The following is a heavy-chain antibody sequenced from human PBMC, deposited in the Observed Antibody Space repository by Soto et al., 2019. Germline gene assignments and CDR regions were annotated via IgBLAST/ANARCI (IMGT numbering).Heavy chain of an antibody. J-gene: IGHJ4*02. V-gene: IGHV4-61*05. CDR2: IYYSGST. Sequence: SETLSLTCTVSGGSISSSSYYWGWIRQPPGKGLEWIGYIYYSGSTNYNPSLKSRVTISVDTSKNQFSLKLSSVTAADTAVYYCARHGMSGDYSLDYWGQGTLVTVSS. CDR3: ARHGMSGDYSLDY. CDR1: GGSISSSSYY. D-gene: IGHD4-17*01.